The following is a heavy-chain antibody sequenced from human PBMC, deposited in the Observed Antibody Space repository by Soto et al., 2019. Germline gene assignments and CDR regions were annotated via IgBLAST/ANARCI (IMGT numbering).Heavy chain of an antibody. CDR3: ARNLQYDNNYYYYYGMDV. CDR1: GFTFTIYC. Sequence: GGSLRLSFEASGFTFTIYCMHWDSQAPGPGLEWVAVISYDGSNKYYADSVKGRFTISRDNSKNTLYLQMNSLRAEDTAVYYCARNLQYDNNYYYYYGMDVWGQGT. D-gene: IGHD4-4*01. V-gene: IGHV3-30*03. CDR2: ISYDGSNK. J-gene: IGHJ6*02.